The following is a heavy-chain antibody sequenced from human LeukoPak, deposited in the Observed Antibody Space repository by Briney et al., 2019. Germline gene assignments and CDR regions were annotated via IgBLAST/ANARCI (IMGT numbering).Heavy chain of an antibody. D-gene: IGHD6-13*01. CDR2: IIGSGSGT. J-gene: IGHJ4*02. V-gene: IGHV3-23*01. CDR1: GFTVTSNH. CDR3: AKCRSTWFKEY. Sequence: GGSLRLSCKASGFTVTSNHMNWVRQAPGKGLEWVSTIIGSGSGTYFADSVKGRFTISRDNSKSTLYLQMNSLRAEDTAVYYCAKCRSTWFKEYWGQGTLVTVSS.